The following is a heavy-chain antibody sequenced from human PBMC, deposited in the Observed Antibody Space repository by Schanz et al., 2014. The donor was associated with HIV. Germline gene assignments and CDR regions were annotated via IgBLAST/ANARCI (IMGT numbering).Heavy chain of an antibody. CDR1: GYTFTNYY. V-gene: IGHV1-46*04. CDR3: AREDSVSGNYNHHWYLDC. D-gene: IGHD3-10*01. CDR2: INPTGGGT. Sequence: QVQLVQSGAEVREPGASVRVSCKASGYTFTNYYIHWVRQAPGQGLEWMGLINPTGGGTGYAQKLHGRVTLTRDTSTSIVYMELSSLKSDDTAVYYCAREDSVSGNYNHHWYLDCWGRGTPVTVSS. J-gene: IGHJ2*01.